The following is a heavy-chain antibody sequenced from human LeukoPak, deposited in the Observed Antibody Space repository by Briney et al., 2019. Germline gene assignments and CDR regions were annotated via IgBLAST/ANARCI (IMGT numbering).Heavy chain of an antibody. J-gene: IGHJ6*03. Sequence: GGSLRLSCAASGFTFSSYSMNWVRQAPGKGLEWVSSISSSSSYIYYADSVKGRFTISRDNAKNSLYLQVNSLRAEDTAVYYCARDSYCSSTSCYVYYYYYMDVWGKGTTVTVSS. D-gene: IGHD2-2*01. CDR1: GFTFSSYS. CDR3: ARDSYCSSTSCYVYYYYYMDV. V-gene: IGHV3-21*01. CDR2: ISSSSSYI.